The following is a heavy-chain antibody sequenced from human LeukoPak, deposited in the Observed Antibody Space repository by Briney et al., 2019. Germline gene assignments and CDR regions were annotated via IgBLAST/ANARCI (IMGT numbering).Heavy chain of an antibody. V-gene: IGHV1-2*02. D-gene: IGHD6-13*01. J-gene: IGHJ6*02. CDR1: GYTFTGYY. Sequence: ASVTVSCKASGYTFTGYYMHWVRQAPGQGLEWMGWIHPNSGGTNYAQKFQGRVTMTRDTSISTAYMELSRLRSDDTAVYYCARGTLAAAGRDYYYYGMDVWGQGTTVTVSS. CDR2: IHPNSGGT. CDR3: ARGTLAAAGRDYYYYGMDV.